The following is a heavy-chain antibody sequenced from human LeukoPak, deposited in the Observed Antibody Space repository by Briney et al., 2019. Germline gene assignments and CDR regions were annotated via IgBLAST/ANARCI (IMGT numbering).Heavy chain of an antibody. D-gene: IGHD3-3*01. Sequence: SETLSLTCTVSGGSISSGGYYWSWIRQPPGKGLEWIGYIYHSGSTYYNPSLKSRVTISVDRSKNQFSLKLSSVTAADTAVYYCARSRLFSYWGQGTLVTVSS. CDR2: IYHSGST. CDR1: GGSISSGGYY. J-gene: IGHJ4*02. V-gene: IGHV4-30-2*01. CDR3: ARSRLFSY.